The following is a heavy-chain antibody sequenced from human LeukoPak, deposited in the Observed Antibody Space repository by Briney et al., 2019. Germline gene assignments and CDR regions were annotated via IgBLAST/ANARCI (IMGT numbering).Heavy chain of an antibody. CDR1: GFTFSSYA. CDR2: ISYDGSNK. D-gene: IGHD3-3*01. Sequence: GRSLRLSCAASGFTFSSYAMHWVRQAPGKGLGWVAVISYDGSNKYYADSVKGRFTISRDNSKNTLYLQMNSLRAEDTAVYYCARRRTIFGVVTHYYYGMDVWGQGTTVTVSS. J-gene: IGHJ6*02. V-gene: IGHV3-30-3*01. CDR3: ARRRTIFGVVTHYYYGMDV.